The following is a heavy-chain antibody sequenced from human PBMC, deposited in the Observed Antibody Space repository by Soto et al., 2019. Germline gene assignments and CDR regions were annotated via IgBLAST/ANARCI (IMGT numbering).Heavy chain of an antibody. D-gene: IGHD3-22*01. J-gene: IGHJ3*02. CDR1: GGSISSGGYY. V-gene: IGHV4-31*03. CDR3: ASGTYYYDSSGYPPAFDI. CDR2: IFYSGTT. Sequence: PSETLSLTCTVSGGSISSGGYYWSWIRQHPGKGLEWIGYIFYSGTTYYNPSLKSRLTISLDTSENQFSLKLTSVTAADTAVYYCASGTYYYDSSGYPPAFDIWGQGTMVTVSS.